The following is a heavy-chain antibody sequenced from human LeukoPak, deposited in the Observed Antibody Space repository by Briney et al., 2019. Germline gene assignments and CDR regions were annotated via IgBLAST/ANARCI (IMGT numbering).Heavy chain of an antibody. D-gene: IGHD2-15*01. CDR1: GGTFSSCA. J-gene: IGHJ6*03. V-gene: IGHV1-69*05. CDR2: IIPIFGTA. CDR3: ASGHCSGGSCYPGSYMDV. Sequence: SVKVSCKASGGTFSSCAISWVRQAPGQGLEWMGGIIPIFGTANYAQKFQGRVTITTDESTSTAYMELSSLRSEDTAVYYCASGHCSGGSCYPGSYMDVWGKGTTDTVSS.